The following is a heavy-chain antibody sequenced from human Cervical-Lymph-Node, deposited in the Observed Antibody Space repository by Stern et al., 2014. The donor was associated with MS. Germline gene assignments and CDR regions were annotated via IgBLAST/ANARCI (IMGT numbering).Heavy chain of an antibody. J-gene: IGHJ5*02. D-gene: IGHD6-13*01. Sequence: QVQLQESGPGLVKPSETLSLTCTVSGYSISSGYYWGWIRQPPGKGLEWIGNIYHSGSTHYNPSLKSPVSISVETSTTQFSLKLSSVTAADTAVYYCAREEQQLIHGNWFDPWGQGTLVTVSS. CDR3: AREEQQLIHGNWFDP. V-gene: IGHV4-38-2*02. CDR2: IYHSGST. CDR1: GYSISSGYY.